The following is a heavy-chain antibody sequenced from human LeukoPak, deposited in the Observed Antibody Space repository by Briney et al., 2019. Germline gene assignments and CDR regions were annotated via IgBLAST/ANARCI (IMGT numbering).Heavy chain of an antibody. Sequence: GGSLRLSCAASGYTFSSYSMNRVRQAPGKGLEWVSSISSSSSYIYYADSVKGRFTISRDNAKNSLYLQMDSLRAEDTAVYYCARDFHSGVRGVILKYFDYWGQGTLVTVSS. CDR1: GYTFSSYS. D-gene: IGHD3-10*01. CDR2: ISSSSSYI. CDR3: ARDFHSGVRGVILKYFDY. J-gene: IGHJ4*02. V-gene: IGHV3-21*01.